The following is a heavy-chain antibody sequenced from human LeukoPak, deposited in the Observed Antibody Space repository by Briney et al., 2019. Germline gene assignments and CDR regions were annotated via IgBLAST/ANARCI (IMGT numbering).Heavy chain of an antibody. Sequence: GGSLRLSCAASGFTFSSYWMHWVRQAPGKGPVWVSRINSDGSSTSYADSVKGRFTISRDNAKNTLYLQMNSLRAEDTAVYYCARDPRDYYDSMGAFDIWGQGTMVTVSS. CDR1: GFTFSSYW. CDR3: ARDPRDYYDSMGAFDI. J-gene: IGHJ3*02. D-gene: IGHD3-22*01. V-gene: IGHV3-74*01. CDR2: INSDGSST.